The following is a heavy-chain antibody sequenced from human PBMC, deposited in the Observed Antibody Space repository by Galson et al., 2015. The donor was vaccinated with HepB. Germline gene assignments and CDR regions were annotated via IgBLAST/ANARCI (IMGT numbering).Heavy chain of an antibody. J-gene: IGHJ6*02. D-gene: IGHD6-13*01. CDR1: GGTFSSYA. V-gene: IGHV1-69*13. Sequence: SVKVSCKASGGTFSSYAISWVRQAPGQGLEWMGGIIPIFGTANYAQKFQGRVTITADESTSTAYMELSSLRSEDTAVYYCARSIAAAEYYYYGTDVWGQGTTVTVS. CDR2: IIPIFGTA. CDR3: ARSIAAAEYYYYGTDV.